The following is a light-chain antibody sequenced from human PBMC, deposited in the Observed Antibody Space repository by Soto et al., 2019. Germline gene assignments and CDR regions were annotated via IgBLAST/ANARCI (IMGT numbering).Light chain of an antibody. CDR1: SSDVGGYNY. V-gene: IGLV2-14*01. CDR2: EVS. Sequence: QSVLTQPASVSGSPGQSITISCTGTSSDVGGYNYVSWYQQHPGKAPKLMIYEVSNRPSGVSNRFSCSKSGNTASLTISGLQAEDEADYYCCSYTSNSALDVFGTGTKLTVL. CDR3: CSYTSNSALDV. J-gene: IGLJ1*01.